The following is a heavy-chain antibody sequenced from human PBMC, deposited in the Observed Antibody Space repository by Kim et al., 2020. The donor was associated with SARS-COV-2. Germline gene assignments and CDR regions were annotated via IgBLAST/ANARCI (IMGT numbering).Heavy chain of an antibody. V-gene: IGHV3-7*01. J-gene: IGHJ1*01. CDR1: EFTDTW. CDR3: AREPLAS. Sequence: GGSLRLSCVASEFTDTWMTWVCEAAGKGLERVATTKVDGSDAFYVDSARGRFTITMDIAKNSVHLHMNGLRVDDTAASYCAREPLASWGQGTMDIVSP. CDR2: TKVDGSDA.